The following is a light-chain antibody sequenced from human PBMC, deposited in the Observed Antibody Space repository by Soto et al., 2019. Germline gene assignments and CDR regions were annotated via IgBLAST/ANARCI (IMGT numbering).Light chain of an antibody. V-gene: IGKV3-15*01. CDR2: GAS. J-gene: IGKJ1*01. CDR1: QSVSSN. CDR3: QQYNNWPPWT. Sequence: EIVMTQSPATRSVSPGERATLSCRASQSVSSNLAWYQQKPGQAPRLLIYGASTRATGIPARFSGSGSGTEFTLTISSLLSEDFAVYYCQQYNNWPPWTFGQGTKVDIK.